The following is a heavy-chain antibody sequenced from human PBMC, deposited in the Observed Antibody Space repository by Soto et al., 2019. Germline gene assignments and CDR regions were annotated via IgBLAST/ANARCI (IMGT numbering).Heavy chain of an antibody. Sequence: QVQLVESGGALVKTRGSLRLSCVASGFSFSDYYISWVRQAPGKGLEWISYISGSSSNIYYADSVKGRFTISRDNAENSVFLQMNNLRAEDTARYYCAKMTSTGWCDPVFHWGQGTLVTVSS. V-gene: IGHV3-11*01. D-gene: IGHD6-19*01. CDR2: ISGSSSNI. CDR3: AKMTSTGWCDPVFH. CDR1: GFSFSDYY. J-gene: IGHJ4*02.